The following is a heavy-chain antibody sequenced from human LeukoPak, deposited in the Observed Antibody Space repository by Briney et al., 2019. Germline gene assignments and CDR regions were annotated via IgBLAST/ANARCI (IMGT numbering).Heavy chain of an antibody. CDR1: GYTFTGYY. J-gene: IGHJ4*02. D-gene: IGHD4-17*01. CDR3: ARSNDYGDYLVKGYFDY. CDR2: INPNSGGT. V-gene: IGHV1-2*06. Sequence: ASVKVSCKASGYTFTGYYMHWVRQAPGQGLEWMGRINPNSGGTNYAQKFQGRVTMTRDTSISTAYMELSRLRSDDTAVCYCARSNDYGDYLVKGYFDYWGQGTLVTVSS.